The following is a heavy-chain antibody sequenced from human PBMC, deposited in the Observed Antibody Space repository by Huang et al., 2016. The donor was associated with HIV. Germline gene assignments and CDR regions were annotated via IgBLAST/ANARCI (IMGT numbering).Heavy chain of an antibody. CDR3: ARRRRGGFDI. Sequence: EVQLVQSGAEVKGPGESLKISCKGSRYNFAGYWIGWVRQMPGKGLEWMGSIYFDDSDARYSPSLQGQVTISADTSLYSSYLQWTSLRASDTALFYCARRRRGGFDIWGQGTLVTVSS. D-gene: IGHD2-15*01. J-gene: IGHJ3*02. CDR1: RYNFAGYW. CDR2: IYFDDSDA. V-gene: IGHV5-51*03.